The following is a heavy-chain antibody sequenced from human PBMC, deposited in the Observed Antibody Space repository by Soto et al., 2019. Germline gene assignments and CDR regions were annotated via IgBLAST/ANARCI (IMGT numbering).Heavy chain of an antibody. J-gene: IGHJ4*02. Sequence: SETLSLTCTVSCGSISSYYWSWIRQPPGKGLEWIGYIYYSGSTNYNPSLKSRVTISVDTSKNQFSLKLSSVTAADTAVYYCARGRARIAAAWDYFDYWGQGTLVTVSS. CDR1: CGSISSYY. CDR2: IYYSGST. D-gene: IGHD6-13*01. CDR3: ARGRARIAAAWDYFDY. V-gene: IGHV4-59*01.